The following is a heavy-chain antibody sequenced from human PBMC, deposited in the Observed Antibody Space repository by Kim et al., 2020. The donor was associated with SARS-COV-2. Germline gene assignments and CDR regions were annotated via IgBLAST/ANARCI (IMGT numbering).Heavy chain of an antibody. Sequence: SETLSLTCTVSGGSISSYYWSWIRQPPGKGLEWIGYIYYSGSTNYNPSLKSPVTISVDTSKNQFSLKLSSVTAADTAVYYCARGQLDCSSTSCYVPFDYWGQGTLVTVSS. CDR3: ARGQLDCSSTSCYVPFDY. V-gene: IGHV4-59*01. D-gene: IGHD2-2*01. CDR1: GGSISSYY. CDR2: IYYSGST. J-gene: IGHJ4*02.